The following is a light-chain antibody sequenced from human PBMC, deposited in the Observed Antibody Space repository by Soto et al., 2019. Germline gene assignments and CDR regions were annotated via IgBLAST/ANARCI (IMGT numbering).Light chain of an antibody. CDR1: QNIGSW. J-gene: IGKJ2*01. Sequence: DIPMTQSPSTLSASVGDRVNMTCRASQNIGSWLAWYQQKPGKAPKLLIYDASSLESGVPSRFSGSGSGTEFTLTISSLQPDDFATYYCQQYNSYLDTFGQGTKLEIK. CDR3: QQYNSYLDT. CDR2: DAS. V-gene: IGKV1-5*01.